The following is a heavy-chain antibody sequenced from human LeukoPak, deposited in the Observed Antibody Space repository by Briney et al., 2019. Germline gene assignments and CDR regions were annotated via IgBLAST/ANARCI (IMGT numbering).Heavy chain of an antibody. J-gene: IGHJ6*03. CDR1: GYTFTSYG. CDR3: AGSLLRYFDWLPHADYYYYYMDV. D-gene: IGHD3-9*01. V-gene: IGHV1-69*13. Sequence: GASVKVSCKASGYTFTSYGISWVRQAPGQGLEWMGGIIPIFGTANYAQKFQGRVTITADESTSTAYMELSSLRSEDTAVYYCAGSLLRYFDWLPHADYYYYYMDVWGKGTTVTISS. CDR2: IIPIFGTA.